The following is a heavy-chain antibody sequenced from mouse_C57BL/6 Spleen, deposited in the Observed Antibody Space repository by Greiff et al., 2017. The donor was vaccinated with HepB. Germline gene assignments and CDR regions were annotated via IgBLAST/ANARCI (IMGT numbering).Heavy chain of an antibody. V-gene: IGHV1-82*01. CDR3: ARIYGYDRVYAMDY. CDR2: IYPGDGDT. CDR1: GYAFSSSW. J-gene: IGHJ4*01. Sequence: QVQLQQSGPELVKPGASVKISCKASGYAFSSSWMNWVKQRPGKGLEWIGRIYPGDGDTNYNGKFKGKATLTADKSSSTSYMQLSSLTSEDSAVYFCARIYGYDRVYAMDYWGQGTSVTVSS. D-gene: IGHD2-2*01.